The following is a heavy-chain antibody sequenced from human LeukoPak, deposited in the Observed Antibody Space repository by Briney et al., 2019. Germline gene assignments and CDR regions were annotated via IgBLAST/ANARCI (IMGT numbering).Heavy chain of an antibody. V-gene: IGHV4-34*01. CDR1: GGSFSGYY. D-gene: IGHD2-21*02. Sequence: SETLPLTCAVYGGSFSGYYWSWIRQPPGKGLEWIGEINHSGSTNYNPSLKSRVTISVDTSKNQFSLKLSSVTAADTAVYYCAKVSHLKAYCGGDCYSAIDIWGQGTMVTVSS. CDR3: AKVSHLKAYCGGDCYSAIDI. CDR2: INHSGST. J-gene: IGHJ3*02.